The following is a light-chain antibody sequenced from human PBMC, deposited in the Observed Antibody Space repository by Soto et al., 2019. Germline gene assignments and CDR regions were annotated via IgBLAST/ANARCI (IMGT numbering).Light chain of an antibody. CDR2: DAS. Sequence: QSALTQPRSVSGSPGQSVTISCTGTSSDVGGYNYDSCYQQHPGKAPNLMIYDASNRPQGFPDRFSGSKAGNAASLIISGLLAEDEADYYWSSYGGNYTHVFGTGTKVTVL. CDR3: SSYGGNYTHV. CDR1: SSDVGGYNY. J-gene: IGLJ1*01. V-gene: IGLV2-11*01.